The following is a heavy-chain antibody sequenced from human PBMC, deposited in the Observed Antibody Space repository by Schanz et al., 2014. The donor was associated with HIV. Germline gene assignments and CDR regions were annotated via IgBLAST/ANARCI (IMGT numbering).Heavy chain of an antibody. D-gene: IGHD6-13*01. Sequence: QVQLVESGGGLVKPGGSLRLSCAASGFTFSDYYMSWIRQAPGKGLEWVSYISDTGTTTYYADSVNGRFTISRDNAKNSMFLQMNSLRGEDTAVYYCAREKDLGYSSTLGFWGQGTPVTVSS. CDR1: GFTFSDYY. CDR2: ISDTGTTT. CDR3: AREKDLGYSSTLGF. J-gene: IGHJ4*02. V-gene: IGHV3-11*01.